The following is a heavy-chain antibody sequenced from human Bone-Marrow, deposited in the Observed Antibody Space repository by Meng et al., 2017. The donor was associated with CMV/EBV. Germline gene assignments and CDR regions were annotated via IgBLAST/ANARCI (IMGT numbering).Heavy chain of an antibody. J-gene: IGHJ4*02. Sequence: GGSLRLSCAASGFTFSSHIMNWVRQAPGKGLEWVANIKQDGSKKYYVDSVKGRFTISRDNAKNSLYLQMNSLRAEDTAVYYCARDVGYLAFDYWGQGTLVTVSS. CDR2: IKQDGSKK. CDR3: ARDVGYLAFDY. V-gene: IGHV3-7*01. CDR1: GFTFSSHI. D-gene: IGHD2-15*01.